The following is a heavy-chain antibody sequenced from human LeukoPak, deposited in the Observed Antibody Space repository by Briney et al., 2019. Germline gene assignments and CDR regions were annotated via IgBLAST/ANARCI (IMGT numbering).Heavy chain of an antibody. CDR3: TRDRGAYNLYDY. Sequence: GGSLRLSCTASGFTLGDYAMSWIRQAPGKGLEWVGFIRSKAYGETADYAASVKGRFTISRDDSKAIAYLQMNSLKTEDTAVYHCTRDRGAYNLYDYWGQGTLVTVSS. V-gene: IGHV3-49*03. CDR2: IRSKAYGETA. J-gene: IGHJ4*02. D-gene: IGHD1-1*01. CDR1: GFTLGDYA.